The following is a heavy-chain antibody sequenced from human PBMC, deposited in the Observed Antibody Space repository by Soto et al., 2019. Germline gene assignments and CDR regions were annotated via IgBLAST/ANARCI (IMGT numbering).Heavy chain of an antibody. CDR2: ISASGENT. V-gene: IGHV3-23*01. D-gene: IGHD3-3*01. CDR1: GFTFSGYA. Sequence: EAQVLESGGGLAQPGGSLRLSCATSGFTFSGYAMSWVRQTPGKGLEWVSGISASGENTYYADSVEGRFIISRDNSKNTLFRHLNRLRAEDTAVYFGGNSPGSVSAPEASGYWGRGTLVIVS. CDR3: GNSPGSVSAPEASGY. J-gene: IGHJ4*02.